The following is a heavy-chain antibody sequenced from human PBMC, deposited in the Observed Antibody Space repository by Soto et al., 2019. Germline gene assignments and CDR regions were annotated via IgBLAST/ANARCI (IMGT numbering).Heavy chain of an antibody. CDR2: ISYDGTNK. CDR3: AKDLQSYGDYDYYCSGMDV. Sequence: QVHLVESVGGEAQPGRSLTISCAASGFTFSTYGIHWVRQTPGKGLEWVAVISYDGTNKFYSDSVKGRFTISSYNFKNTLTLQMNSLRADDTAVYSCAKDLQSYGDYDYYCSGMDVWGLGTRVNVSS. D-gene: IGHD4-17*01. CDR1: GFTFSTYG. J-gene: IGHJ6*02. V-gene: IGHV3-30*18.